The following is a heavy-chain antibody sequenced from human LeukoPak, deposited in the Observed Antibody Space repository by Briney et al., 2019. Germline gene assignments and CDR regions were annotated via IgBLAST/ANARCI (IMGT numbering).Heavy chain of an antibody. D-gene: IGHD2-15*01. Sequence: SETLSPTRTVSGGSISRYYWSWIRQPPGKGPEWIGSIYYSGSTNYNPSLKSRVTISLYTSKNQFSLKLSSVTAADTAVYFCARDLGYCSGGTCYVGYFDYSGQGTLVTASS. CDR1: GGSISRYY. CDR3: ARDLGYCSGGTCYVGYFDY. J-gene: IGHJ4*02. V-gene: IGHV4-59*12. CDR2: IYYSGST.